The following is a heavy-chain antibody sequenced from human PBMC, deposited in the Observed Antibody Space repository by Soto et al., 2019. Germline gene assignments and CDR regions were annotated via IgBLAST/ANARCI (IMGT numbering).Heavy chain of an antibody. D-gene: IGHD1-26*01. Sequence: GLLLQSGGEVKKPGASVTVSCKASGYTFRSYGVSWVRQVPGQGLEWMSWISGDSGETTYAPSFRDRLTMTADASATTAYMELRNLRSEDTAAYYCSRARSSTWAKSWLDPWGQGTLITVSS. J-gene: IGHJ5*02. CDR1: GYTFRSYG. V-gene: IGHV1-18*04. CDR2: ISGDSGET. CDR3: SRARSSTWAKSWLDP.